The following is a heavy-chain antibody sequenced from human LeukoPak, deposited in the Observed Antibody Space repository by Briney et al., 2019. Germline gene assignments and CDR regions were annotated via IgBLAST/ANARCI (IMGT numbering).Heavy chain of an antibody. V-gene: IGHV1-69*13. CDR2: IIPIFGTA. Sequence: ASVKVSCKASGGTFSSYAISWVRQAPGQGLEWMGGIIPIFGTANYAQKFQGRVTITADESTSTAYMELSSLRYEDTAVYYCARAKDIVVVPHAFDIWGQGTMVTVSS. CDR3: ARAKDIVVVPHAFDI. J-gene: IGHJ3*02. D-gene: IGHD2-2*01. CDR1: GGTFSSYA.